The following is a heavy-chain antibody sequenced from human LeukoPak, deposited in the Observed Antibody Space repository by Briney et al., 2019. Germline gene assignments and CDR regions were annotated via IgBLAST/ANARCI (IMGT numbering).Heavy chain of an antibody. Sequence: PAGGSLRLSCAASGFTFSTYAMSWVRQAPGRGLEWVSAISGSGGGTYSADSVKGRFTISRDNSKNTLFLQMNSLRADDTAVYLCARGGTSTRYYYYYMDVWGKGTTVTVSS. D-gene: IGHD2-2*01. CDR2: ISGSGGGT. CDR3: ARGGTSTRYYYYYMDV. V-gene: IGHV3-23*01. CDR1: GFTFSTYA. J-gene: IGHJ6*03.